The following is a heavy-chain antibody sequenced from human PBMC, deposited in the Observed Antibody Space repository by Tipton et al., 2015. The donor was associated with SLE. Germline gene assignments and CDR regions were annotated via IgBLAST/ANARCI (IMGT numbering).Heavy chain of an antibody. CDR2: ISSSGSGSSM. V-gene: IGHV3-48*03. J-gene: IGHJ4*02. Sequence: SLRLSCAASGFTFSSYAMSWVRQTPGKGLEWVSYISSSGSGSSMYYADSVKGRFTISRDNAKNSLFLQMNSVRAEDTGVYYCARNTGVEFDHWGQGTLVTVSS. CDR1: GFTFSSYA. D-gene: IGHD7-27*01. CDR3: ARNTGVEFDH.